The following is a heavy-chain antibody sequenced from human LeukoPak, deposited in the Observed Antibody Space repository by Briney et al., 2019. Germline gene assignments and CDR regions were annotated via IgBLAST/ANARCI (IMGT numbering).Heavy chain of an antibody. Sequence: SETLSLTCGVSGGSIDSYYWNWIRQTPGKGLEWVGYIYSTGSATYDPSLRGRVTMSIDTSKNQFYLTLNSVTAADTAVYYCAGPHYSSGWLDYWGRGTLVTVSS. CDR3: AGPHYSSGWLDY. CDR2: IYSTGSA. V-gene: IGHV4-59*01. J-gene: IGHJ4*02. D-gene: IGHD6-19*01. CDR1: GGSIDSYY.